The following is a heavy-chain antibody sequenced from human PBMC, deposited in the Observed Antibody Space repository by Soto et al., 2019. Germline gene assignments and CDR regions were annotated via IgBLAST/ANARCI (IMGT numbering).Heavy chain of an antibody. CDR1: GVTFSSYA. Sequence: SVKVSCKASGVTFSSYAISWVRQAPGQGLEWMGGIIPIFGTANYAQKFQGRVTITADESTSTAYMELSSLRSEDTAVYYCARELKEYYYYGMDVWGKGTTVTVSS. V-gene: IGHV1-69*13. CDR3: ARELKEYYYYGMDV. J-gene: IGHJ6*04. CDR2: IIPIFGTA.